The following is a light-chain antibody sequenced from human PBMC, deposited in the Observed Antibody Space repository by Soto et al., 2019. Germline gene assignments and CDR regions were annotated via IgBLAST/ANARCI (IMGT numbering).Light chain of an antibody. J-gene: IGLJ2*01. V-gene: IGLV2-14*01. CDR2: DVT. CDR3: SSYTTTNCVI. CDR1: SSDIGAYNY. Sequence: QSALTQPASVSGSPGQSITISCTGTSSDIGAYNYVSWYQQHPYRAPKLIIYDVTNRPSGVSLRFSGFKSGNTASLTISGLQAEDEADYYCSSYTTTNCVIFGGGTKLTVL.